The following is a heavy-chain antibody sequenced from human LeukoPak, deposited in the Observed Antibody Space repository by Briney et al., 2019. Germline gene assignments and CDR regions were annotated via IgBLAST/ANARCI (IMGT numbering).Heavy chain of an antibody. CDR3: ARGPIYYYYYYMDV. Sequence: PGRSLRLSCAASGFPFINYAIHWVRQAPGKRLEWVSYISSSSSPIYYADSVEGRFTISRDNAQNSLYLQMNSLRAEDTAVYYCARGPIYYYYYYMDVWGSGTTVTVSS. CDR1: GFPFINYA. J-gene: IGHJ6*03. CDR2: ISSSSSPI. V-gene: IGHV3-48*01.